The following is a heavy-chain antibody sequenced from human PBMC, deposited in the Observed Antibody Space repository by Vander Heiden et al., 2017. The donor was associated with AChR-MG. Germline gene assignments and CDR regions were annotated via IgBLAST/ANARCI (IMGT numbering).Heavy chain of an antibody. D-gene: IGHD3-10*01. V-gene: IGHV3-23*01. CDR3: ANLIPPRTMYYYGSGSWG. CDR2: ISGSGGST. Sequence: EVQLLESGGGLVQPGGSLRPSCAASGFPFSRYAMTWVRQAPGKGLEWVSAISGSGGSTYYADSVKGRFTISRDNSKNTLYLQMNSLRAEDTAVYYCANLIPPRTMYYYGSGSWGWGQGTLVTVSS. J-gene: IGHJ4*02. CDR1: GFPFSRYA.